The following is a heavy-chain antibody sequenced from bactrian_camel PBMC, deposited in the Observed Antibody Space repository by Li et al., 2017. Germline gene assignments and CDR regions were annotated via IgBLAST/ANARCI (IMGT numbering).Heavy chain of an antibody. V-gene: IGHV3-2*01. D-gene: IGHD6*01. CDR3: TTGGRLRYGGSWSEDFRY. CDR1: GLTFGSYY. J-gene: IGHJ6*01. CDR2: IYSGGSPT. Sequence: HVQLVESGGGLVQPGGSLRLSCAASGLTFGSYYMSWVRQAPGKGLEWVSTIYSGGSPTLHADSVKGRFAISGDNTKNTLYLQLNVLKLEDTARYYCTTGGRLRYGGSWSEDFRYWGQGTQVTVS.